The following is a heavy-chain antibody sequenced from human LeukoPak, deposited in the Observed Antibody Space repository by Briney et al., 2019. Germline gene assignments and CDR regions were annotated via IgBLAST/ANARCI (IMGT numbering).Heavy chain of an antibody. CDR2: INHSGST. V-gene: IGHV4-34*01. CDR1: GGSFSGYY. CDR3: ARVHIVGATTQGFDY. J-gene: IGHJ4*02. Sequence: SETLSLTCAVYGGSFSGYYWSWIRQPPGKGLEWIGEINHSGSTNYNPSLKSRVTISVDTSKNQFSLKLSSVTAADTAVYYCARVHIVGATTQGFDYWGQGTLVTVSS. D-gene: IGHD1-26*01.